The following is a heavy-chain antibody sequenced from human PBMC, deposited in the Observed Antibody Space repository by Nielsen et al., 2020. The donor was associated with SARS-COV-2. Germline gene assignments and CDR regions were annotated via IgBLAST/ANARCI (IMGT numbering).Heavy chain of an antibody. CDR1: GFDFSHHG. J-gene: IGHJ5*01. CDR2: ISYEGRNR. D-gene: IGHD3-16*01. Sequence: GGSLRLSCAASGFDFSHHGIHWVRQAPGQGLEWVAHISYEGRNRGYADSVKGRFTISRDNSKNTGFLQMNSLRPEDTAFYFCARNPNYGNEFIIDSWGQGTLVTVPS. CDR3: ARNPNYGNEFIIDS. V-gene: IGHV3-33*05.